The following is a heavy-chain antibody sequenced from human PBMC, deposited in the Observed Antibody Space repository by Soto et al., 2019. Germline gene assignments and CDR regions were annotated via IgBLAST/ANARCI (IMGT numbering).Heavy chain of an antibody. D-gene: IGHD3-22*01. V-gene: IGHV5-51*01. Sequence: GESLKISCKGSGYSFTSYWIGCVRQMPGKGLEWMGIIYPGDSDTRYSPSFQGQVTISADKSISTAYLQWSSLKASDTAMYYCARLGDYDSSGYYYVNYYYYGMDVWGQGTTVTVSS. CDR1: GYSFTSYW. CDR2: IYPGDSDT. CDR3: ARLGDYDSSGYYYVNYYYYGMDV. J-gene: IGHJ6*02.